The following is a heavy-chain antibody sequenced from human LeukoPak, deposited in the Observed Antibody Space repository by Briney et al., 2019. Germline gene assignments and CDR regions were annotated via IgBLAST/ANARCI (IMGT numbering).Heavy chain of an antibody. CDR2: MNPNSGNT. V-gene: IGHV1-8*01. J-gene: IGHJ4*02. D-gene: IGHD3-10*01. CDR1: GYTFTSYD. CDR3: ARDLAGYYGSGSGGGY. Sequence: ASVKVSCKASGYTFTSYDINWERQATGQGLEWMGWMNPNSGNTGYAQKFQGRVTMTRNTSISTAYMELSSLRSEDTAVYYCARDLAGYYGSGSGGGYWGQGTLVTVSS.